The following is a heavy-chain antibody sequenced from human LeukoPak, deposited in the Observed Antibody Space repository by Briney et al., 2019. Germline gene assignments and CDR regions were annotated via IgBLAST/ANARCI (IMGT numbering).Heavy chain of an antibody. CDR1: GYTFTAYY. D-gene: IGHD2-2*01. Sequence: ASEKVSCKASGYTFTAYYMHWVRQAPGQGLEWMGWINPNSGATNYAQNFQGRVTMTADTSISTAYLDLSRLRSDDSAVYYCARDPVVQAGYYYGMDVWGQGTTVTVSS. CDR3: ARDPVVQAGYYYGMDV. CDR2: INPNSGAT. J-gene: IGHJ6*02. V-gene: IGHV1-2*02.